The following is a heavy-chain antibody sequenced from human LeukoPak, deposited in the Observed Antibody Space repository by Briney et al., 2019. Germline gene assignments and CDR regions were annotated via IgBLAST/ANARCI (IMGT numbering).Heavy chain of an antibody. D-gene: IGHD2-21*02. CDR3: AKDGGDYYYYYGMDV. J-gene: IGHJ6*02. Sequence: PGGSLRLSCAASGFTFSSYGMHWVRQAPGKGLEWVAVISYDGSNKYYADSVKGRFTISRDNSKNTLHLQMNSLRAEDTAVYYCAKDGGDYYYYYGMDVWGQGTTVTVSS. V-gene: IGHV3-30*18. CDR2: ISYDGSNK. CDR1: GFTFSSYG.